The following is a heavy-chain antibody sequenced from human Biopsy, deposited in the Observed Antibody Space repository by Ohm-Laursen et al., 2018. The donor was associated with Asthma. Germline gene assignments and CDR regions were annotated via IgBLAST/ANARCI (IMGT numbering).Heavy chain of an antibody. Sequence: ASVKVSCKTSGYTFNSAGITWVRQAPGQGLEWMGGISVYNGNTKIAQKLQDRVTMITDTSTSTAYMELRSLRSDDTAVYFCARAVDYSHYYGIDVWGQGTTVTVS. D-gene: IGHD3-10*01. CDR3: ARAVDYSHYYGIDV. V-gene: IGHV1-18*01. CDR1: GYTFNSAG. J-gene: IGHJ6*02. CDR2: ISVYNGNT.